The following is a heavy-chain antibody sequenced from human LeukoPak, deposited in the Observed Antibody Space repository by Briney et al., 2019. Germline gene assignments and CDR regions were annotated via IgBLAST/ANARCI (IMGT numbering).Heavy chain of an antibody. J-gene: IGHJ4*02. D-gene: IGHD5-24*01. CDR3: AAVEMTTIGPFDY. V-gene: IGHV3-30*03. CDR1: GFTFSSDG. CDR2: ISYDGSDK. Sequence: GGTLRLSCAASGFTFSSDGMHWGRQAPGNGLGGGAVISYDGSDKYYADSVHGRFTISRDNSKNTLYLQMNSVSAEDKAVYYCAAVEMTTIGPFDYWGQGTMVTVSS.